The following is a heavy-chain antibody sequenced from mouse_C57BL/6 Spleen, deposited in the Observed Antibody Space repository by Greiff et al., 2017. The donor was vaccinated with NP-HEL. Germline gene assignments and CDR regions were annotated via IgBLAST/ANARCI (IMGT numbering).Heavy chain of an antibody. CDR1: GFTFSDYY. CDR3: ARQGGYYDFDY. CDR2: ISNGGGST. J-gene: IGHJ2*01. V-gene: IGHV5-12*01. Sequence: EVKLVESGGGLVQPGGSLKLSCAASGFTFSDYYMYWVRQTPEKRLEWVAYISNGGGSTYYPDTVKGRFTISRDNAKNTLYLQMSRLKSEDTAMYYCARQGGYYDFDYWGQGTTLTVSS. D-gene: IGHD2-3*01.